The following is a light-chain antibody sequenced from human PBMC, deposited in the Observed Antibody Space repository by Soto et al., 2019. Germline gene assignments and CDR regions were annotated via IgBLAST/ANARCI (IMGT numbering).Light chain of an antibody. CDR3: QQSYNIQALT. CDR2: GAA. Sequence: DIQMTQSPSSVSASVGDRITITCRASQDIGGRLAWYQQKPGKAPKVLIYGAASLQSGVPSRFSGSGSGTNFTLTINSLQPEDYATYYCQQSYNIQALTFGGGTKVDIK. V-gene: IGKV1-12*01. CDR1: QDIGGR. J-gene: IGKJ4*01.